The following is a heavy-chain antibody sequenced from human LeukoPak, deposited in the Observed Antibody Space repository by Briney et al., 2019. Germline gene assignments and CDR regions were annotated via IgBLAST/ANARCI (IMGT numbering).Heavy chain of an antibody. CDR3: AKDICSGTSCSRFDY. D-gene: IGHD2-2*01. CDR1: GFTFSNAW. J-gene: IGHJ4*02. Sequence: GGSLRLSCAASGFTFSNAWMSWVRQAPGKGLEWVALIRYDGSNKYYADSVKGRFTISRDNSKNTLYLQMNSLRAEDTAVYYCAKDICSGTSCSRFDYWGQGTLVTVSS. CDR2: IRYDGSNK. V-gene: IGHV3-30*02.